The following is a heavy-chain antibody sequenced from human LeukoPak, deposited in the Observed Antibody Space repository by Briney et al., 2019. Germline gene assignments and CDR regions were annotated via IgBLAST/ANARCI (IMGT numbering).Heavy chain of an antibody. D-gene: IGHD2-15*01. V-gene: IGHV4-34*01. CDR3: ARRCRVDSCSSNDSFDM. J-gene: IGHJ3*02. CDR2: INHTGSQ. CDR1: GGSFSGYV. Sequence: PSETLTLTCAVYGGSFSGYVWTWIRQPPGRGLEWIAEINHTGSQNYSPSLKSRVTISVDTSKNQFSLRLSSVTAADTAVYFCARRCRVDSCSSNDSFDMWGQGTMVTVSS.